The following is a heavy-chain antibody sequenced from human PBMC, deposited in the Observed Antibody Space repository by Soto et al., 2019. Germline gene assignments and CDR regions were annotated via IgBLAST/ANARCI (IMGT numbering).Heavy chain of an antibody. CDR1: DCAGIIDPFY. CDR2: IYYRGNT. Sequence: SEARSLTYTVSDCAGIIDPFYWTWISQHPEKGLEWIGYIYYRGNTYYHPSLKSRVTISIDTSKNQFSLRLNSVTAADTAVYYCARDGAGTTRAGVFLRWWGQGTLVTVSS. J-gene: IGHJ4*02. D-gene: IGHD1-1*01. V-gene: IGHV4-31*03. CDR3: ARDGAGTTRAGVFLRW.